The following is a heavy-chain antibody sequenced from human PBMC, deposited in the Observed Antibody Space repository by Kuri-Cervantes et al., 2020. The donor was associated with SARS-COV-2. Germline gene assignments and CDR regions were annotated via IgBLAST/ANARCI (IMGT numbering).Heavy chain of an antibody. CDR1: GYSISSGYY. V-gene: IGHV4-38-2*01. J-gene: IGHJ5*02. CDR2: IYSSGSA. CDR3: ARGSASGWSPLVDR. Sequence: SETLSLTCAVSGYSISSGYYWGWIRQPPGKGLEWIGYIYSSGSASYNPSFRSRVTMSVDTSKDQFSLNVNSVTAADTAVYYCARGSASGWSPLVDRWGQGIRVTCSS. D-gene: IGHD6-19*01.